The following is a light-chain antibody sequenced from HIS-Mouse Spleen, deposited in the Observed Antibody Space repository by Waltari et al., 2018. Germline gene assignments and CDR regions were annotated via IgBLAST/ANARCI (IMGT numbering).Light chain of an antibody. CDR2: EGS. CDR3: CSYAGSSTWV. Sequence: QSALTQPASVSGYPGQSIPLSCTGTSRDVGSYNLVSWYQHHPGKAPQLMIYEGSKRPSGVSNRFSGSKSGNTASLTISGLQAEDEADYYCCSYAGSSTWVFGGGTKLTVL. V-gene: IGLV2-23*01. J-gene: IGLJ3*02. CDR1: SRDVGSYNL.